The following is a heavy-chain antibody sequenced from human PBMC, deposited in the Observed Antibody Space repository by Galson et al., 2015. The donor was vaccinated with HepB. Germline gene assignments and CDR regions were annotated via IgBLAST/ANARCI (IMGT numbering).Heavy chain of an antibody. CDR3: ARSAADWNDGRYYKDHQHYMDV. CDR1: GFTFRNYA. V-gene: IGHV3-33*05. D-gene: IGHD1-1*01. Sequence: SLRLSCAASGFTFRNYAMHWVRQAPGKGLEWVAFISFDGGRKHFGDSVKGRFTISRDNSKNTFSLHMHSLRIEDTGLYYCARSAADWNDGRYYKDHQHYMDVWGSGTTVTVS. J-gene: IGHJ6*03. CDR2: ISFDGGRK.